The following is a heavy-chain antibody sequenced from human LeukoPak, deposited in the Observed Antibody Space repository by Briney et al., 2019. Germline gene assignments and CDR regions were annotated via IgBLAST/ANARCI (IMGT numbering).Heavy chain of an antibody. V-gene: IGHV1-69*13. CDR3: ARGSITMVRGVILNYYYYGMDV. Sequence: ASVKVSCKASGGTFSSYAISWVRQAPGQGLEWMGGIIPIFGTANYAQKFQGRVTITADESTSTAYMELSSLRSEDTAVYYCARGSITMVRGVILNYYYYGMDVWGQGTTVTVSS. CDR2: IIPIFGTA. D-gene: IGHD3-10*01. J-gene: IGHJ6*02. CDR1: GGTFSSYA.